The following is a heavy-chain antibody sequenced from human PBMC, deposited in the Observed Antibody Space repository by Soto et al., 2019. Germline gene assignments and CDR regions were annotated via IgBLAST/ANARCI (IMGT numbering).Heavy chain of an antibody. CDR1: GGPISSGGYY. D-gene: IGHD6-6*01. V-gene: IGHV4-31*03. CDR3: ARDLGSSSVYSWFDP. CDR2: IHYSGST. Sequence: SETLSLTCTVSGGPISSGGYYWSWSRQHPGKGLELIGYIHYSGSTRYNPSLKSRVTISVDTSKNQFSLKLSSVTAADTAVYYCARDLGSSSVYSWFDPWGQGTLVTVSS. J-gene: IGHJ5*02.